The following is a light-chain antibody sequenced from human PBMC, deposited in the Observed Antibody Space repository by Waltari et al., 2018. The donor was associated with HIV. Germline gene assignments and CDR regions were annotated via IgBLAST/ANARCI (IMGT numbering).Light chain of an antibody. CDR2: KAS. CDR1: QSISTR. J-gene: IGKJ1*01. Sequence: DIQMTQSPSTLSASVGDRVTLTCRASQSISTRLAWFQQKPGKAPNLLIYKASNLESGVPSRFSGSGSGTEFTLTISSLQPDDFATYYCQQYNIYSRTFGQGTKVEIK. CDR3: QQYNIYSRT. V-gene: IGKV1-5*03.